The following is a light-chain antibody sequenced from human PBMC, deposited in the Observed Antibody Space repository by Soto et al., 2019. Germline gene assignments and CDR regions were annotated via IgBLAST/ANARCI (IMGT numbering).Light chain of an antibody. J-gene: IGKJ1*01. CDR3: QQYGSSPRT. CDR2: GAS. V-gene: IGKV3-20*01. Sequence: EMVLTQAPGTLSLSPGERATLSCRASQSVSNNFLAWYRQKPGQAPRLLIYGASFRDTGIPDRFSGSGSGTDFNLTIRILESEDFAVYYFQQYGSSPRTFGQATKVELK. CDR1: QSVSNNF.